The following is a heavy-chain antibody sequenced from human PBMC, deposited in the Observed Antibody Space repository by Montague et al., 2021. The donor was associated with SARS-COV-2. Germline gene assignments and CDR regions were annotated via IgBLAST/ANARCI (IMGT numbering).Heavy chain of an antibody. V-gene: IGHV3-64*01. CDR3: ARDGSGFWSGSHYYYYMDV. J-gene: IGHJ6*03. D-gene: IGHD3-3*01. Sequence: SLRLSCAASGFTFSSYAMHWVRQAPGKGLEYVSAISSNGGSTYYANSVKGRFTISRDNSKNMLYLQMGSLRAEDMAVYYCARDGSGFWSGSHYYYYMDVWGKGTTVTVSS. CDR2: ISSNGGST. CDR1: GFTFSSYA.